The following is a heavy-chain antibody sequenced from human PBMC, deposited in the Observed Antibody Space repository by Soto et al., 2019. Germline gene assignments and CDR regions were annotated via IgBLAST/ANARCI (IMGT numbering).Heavy chain of an antibody. V-gene: IGHV3-30*03. CDR2: ISYDGSNK. Sequence: GGSLRLSCAASGFTFSSYGMHWVRQAPGKGLEWVAVISYDGSNKYYADSVKGRFTISRDNSKNTLYLQMNSLRAEDTAVYYCARVGYDDSSGCLSWWFDYWGQGTLVTVS. D-gene: IGHD3-22*01. CDR1: GFTFSSYG. CDR3: ARVGYDDSSGCLSWWFDY. J-gene: IGHJ4*02.